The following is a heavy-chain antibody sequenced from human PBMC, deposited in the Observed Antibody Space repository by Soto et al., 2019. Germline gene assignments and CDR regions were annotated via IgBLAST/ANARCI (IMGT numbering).Heavy chain of an antibody. CDR3: ARSRSTSYYYYGMDV. CDR2: IYYSGST. V-gene: IGHV4-31*03. Sequence: SETLSLTCTVSGLSISSGGYYWSWIRQHPGKGLEWIGYIYYSGSTYYNPSPKSRVTISVDTSKNQFSLKLSSVTAADTAVYYCARSRSTSYYYYGMDVWGQGTTVTVSS. J-gene: IGHJ6*02. CDR1: GLSISSGGYY.